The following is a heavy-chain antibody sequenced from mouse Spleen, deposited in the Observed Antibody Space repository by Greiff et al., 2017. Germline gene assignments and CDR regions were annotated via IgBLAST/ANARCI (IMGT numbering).Heavy chain of an antibody. J-gene: IGHJ3*01. D-gene: IGHD2-4*01. Sequence: EVKLVESGGGLVKLGGSLKLSCAASGFTFSSYAMSWVRQTPEKRLEWVATISSGGGNTYYPDSVKGRFTISRDNAKNTLYLQMSSLKSEDTAMYYCARLFDYDVFAYWGQGTLVTVSA. V-gene: IGHV5-9*04. CDR3: ARLFDYDVFAY. CDR2: ISSGGGNT. CDR1: GFTFSSYA.